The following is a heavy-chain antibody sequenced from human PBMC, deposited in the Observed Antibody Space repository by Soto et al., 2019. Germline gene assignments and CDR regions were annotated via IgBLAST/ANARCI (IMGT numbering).Heavy chain of an antibody. D-gene: IGHD6-13*01. CDR2: IYYSGST. Sequence: QLQLQESGPGLVKPSETLSLTCTVSGGSISSSSYYWGWIRQPPGKGLEWIGSIYYSGSTYYNPSLKSRVTISVDTSKNQFSLKLSSVTAADTAVYYCARHDAAAGTGIDYWGQGTLVTVSS. CDR1: GGSISSSSYY. CDR3: ARHDAAAGTGIDY. V-gene: IGHV4-39*01. J-gene: IGHJ4*02.